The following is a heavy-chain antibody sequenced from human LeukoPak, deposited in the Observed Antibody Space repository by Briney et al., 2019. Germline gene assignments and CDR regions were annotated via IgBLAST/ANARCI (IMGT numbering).Heavy chain of an antibody. Sequence: PSQTLSLTCTVSGGSISSGGYYWSWIRQPPGKGLEWIGYIYHSGSTYYNPSLKSRVTISVDRSKNQFSLKLSSVTAADTAVYYCARDASGYYDSSGYYPGAFDIWGQGTMVTVSS. CDR1: GGSISSGGYY. CDR2: IYHSGST. D-gene: IGHD3-22*01. V-gene: IGHV4-30-2*01. CDR3: ARDASGYYDSSGYYPGAFDI. J-gene: IGHJ3*02.